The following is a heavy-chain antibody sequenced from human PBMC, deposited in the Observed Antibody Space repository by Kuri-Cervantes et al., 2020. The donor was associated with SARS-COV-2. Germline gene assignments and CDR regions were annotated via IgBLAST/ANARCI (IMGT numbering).Heavy chain of an antibody. V-gene: IGHV3-48*01. CDR2: ISSSSSTI. J-gene: IGHJ3*02. CDR3: ARDEGEGSDAFDI. CDR1: GFTFSSYS. D-gene: IGHD3-16*01. Sequence: GGSLRLSCAASGFTFSSYSMNWVRQAPGKGLEWVSYISSSSSTIYYADSVKGRFTISRDNAKNSLYLQMNSLRAEDTAVYYCARDEGEGSDAFDIWGQGTMVTVSS.